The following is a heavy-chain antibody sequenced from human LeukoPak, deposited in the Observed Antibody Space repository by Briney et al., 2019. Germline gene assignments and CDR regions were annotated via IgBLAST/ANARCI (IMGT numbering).Heavy chain of an antibody. V-gene: IGHV1-8*01. CDR1: GYTFTSYD. Sequence: ASVKVSCKASGYTFTSYDINWVRQATGQGLEWMGWMNPNSGNTGYAQKFQGRVTMTRNTSISTAYMELSSLRSEDTAVYYCAKGAPPGVYDSSGYYYGAAFDIWGQGTMVTVSS. J-gene: IGHJ3*02. CDR3: AKGAPPGVYDSSGYYYGAAFDI. CDR2: MNPNSGNT. D-gene: IGHD3-22*01.